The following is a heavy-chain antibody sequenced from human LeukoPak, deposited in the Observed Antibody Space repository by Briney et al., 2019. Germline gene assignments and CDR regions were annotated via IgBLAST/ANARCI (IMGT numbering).Heavy chain of an antibody. V-gene: IGHV3-74*01. Sequence: PGGSLRLSCVASGFTFNNYWMHWVRQAPGKGLVWVSRIKSGGTSTSYADSVRGRFTISRDNAKNTLYLQMNSLRAEDTAVYYCVRVPHLGQGTLVTVSS. CDR2: IKSGGTST. J-gene: IGHJ4*02. CDR1: GFTFNNYW. CDR3: VRVPH.